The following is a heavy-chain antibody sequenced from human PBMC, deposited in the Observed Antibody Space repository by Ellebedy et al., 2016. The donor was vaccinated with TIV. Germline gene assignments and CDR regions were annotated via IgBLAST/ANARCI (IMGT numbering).Heavy chain of an antibody. D-gene: IGHD3-22*01. J-gene: IGHJ6*02. CDR1: GGSFNDNY. CDR2: INHSGRT. Sequence: SETLSLTXAVYGGSFNDNYWGWIRQTPGKGLEWIGEINHSGRTNYNPSLKSRVIISVDTSKNQFSLKLTSVTAADTAVYYCARDRMYYYDSSGSYQYYAMDVWGQGTTVTVSS. V-gene: IGHV4-34*01. CDR3: ARDRMYYYDSSGSYQYYAMDV.